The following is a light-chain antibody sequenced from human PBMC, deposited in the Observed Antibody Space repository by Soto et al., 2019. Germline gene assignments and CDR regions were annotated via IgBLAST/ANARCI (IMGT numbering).Light chain of an antibody. CDR1: QSIRSW. Sequence: DIPLTQSPSTLSSSAGDRVTVNCRASQSIRSWLAWYQQKPGKAPKLLIYKASSLDSGVPSRFSGRGSGTEFALTLSSLQPDHLATYFCHRYHSYPWTFGRGTKVDIK. CDR3: HRYHSYPWT. CDR2: KAS. J-gene: IGKJ1*01. V-gene: IGKV1-5*03.